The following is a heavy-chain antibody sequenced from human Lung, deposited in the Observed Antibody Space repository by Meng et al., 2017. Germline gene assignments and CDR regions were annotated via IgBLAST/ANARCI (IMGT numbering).Heavy chain of an antibody. J-gene: IGHJ4*02. CDR2: INHSGST. Sequence: HVQRYQWGAVLLKPSETLSLSCVVSGGSFSAYYCSWIRQPPGKGVEWIGEINHSGSTNYNPSLESRATISVDTSQNNISLKLSSVTAADSAVYYCARGQTTMAHDFDYWGQGTLVTVSS. CDR3: ARGQTTMAHDFDY. CDR1: GGSFSAYY. V-gene: IGHV4-34*01. D-gene: IGHD4-11*01.